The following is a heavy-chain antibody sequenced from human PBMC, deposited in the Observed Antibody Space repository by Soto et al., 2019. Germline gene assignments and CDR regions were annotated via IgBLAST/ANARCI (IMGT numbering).Heavy chain of an antibody. CDR2: ISGSGGST. J-gene: IGHJ6*03. CDR3: AKGATVTLYYYSYYYMDV. CDR1: GFTFSSDA. V-gene: IGHV3-23*01. D-gene: IGHD4-17*01. Sequence: EVQLLESGGCLVQPGGSLRLSCAASGFTFSSDAMSWVRQAPGKGLEWVSAISGSGGSTYYADSVKGRFTISRDNSKNTLYLQMNRLRADDTAVYYCAKGATVTLYYYSYYYMDVWGKGTTVTVSS.